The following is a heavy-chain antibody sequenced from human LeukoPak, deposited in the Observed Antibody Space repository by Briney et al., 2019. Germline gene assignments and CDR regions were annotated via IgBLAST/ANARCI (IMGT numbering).Heavy chain of an antibody. Sequence: QVHLQESGPGLVKPSETLSLSCTVSGGSISSSYWNWIRQPPGRGLEWIGYIYYSGGTNYNPSLQSRVTISIDTSKNQFSLNLRSVTAADTAVYYCARDSLYVTNFFDPWGQGTLVTVSS. CDR3: ARDSLYVTNFFDP. V-gene: IGHV4-59*01. D-gene: IGHD2-8*01. J-gene: IGHJ5*02. CDR2: IYYSGGT. CDR1: GGSISSSY.